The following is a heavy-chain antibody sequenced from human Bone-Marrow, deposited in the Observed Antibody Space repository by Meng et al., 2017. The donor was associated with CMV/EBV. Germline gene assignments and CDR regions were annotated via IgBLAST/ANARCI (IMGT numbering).Heavy chain of an antibody. CDR2: ISSSGSTI. CDR3: ARYCSSTSCYILLQNGMDV. V-gene: IGHV3-48*04. Sequence: GESLKISCAASGFTFSSYWMSWVRQAPGKGLEWVSYISSSGSTIYYADSVKGRFTISRDNAKNSLYLQMNSLRAEDTAVYYCARYCSSTSCYILLQNGMDVWGQGTTVAVSS. CDR1: GFTFSSYW. J-gene: IGHJ6*02. D-gene: IGHD2-2*02.